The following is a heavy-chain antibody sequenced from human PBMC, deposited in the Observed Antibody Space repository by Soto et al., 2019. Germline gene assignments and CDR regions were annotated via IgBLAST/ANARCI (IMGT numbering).Heavy chain of an antibody. D-gene: IGHD2-21*01. CDR2: IKRDGTVT. J-gene: IGHJ3*01. CDR1: GFTFSAFW. V-gene: IGHV3-7*04. CDR3: ARELSPPGEFFYDAFDV. Sequence: EVQLVESGGGLVQPGESLRLSCAASGFTFSAFWMTWLRQAPGKGLEWVANIKRDGTVTHYGDSVEGRCTLSRDNAQKSLFLPLNSLEPEDTAKYYCARELSPPGEFFYDAFDVWGQGTVVTVSS.